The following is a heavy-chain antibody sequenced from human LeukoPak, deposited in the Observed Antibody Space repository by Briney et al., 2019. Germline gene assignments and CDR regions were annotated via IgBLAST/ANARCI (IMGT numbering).Heavy chain of an antibody. CDR2: INSDGSST. D-gene: IGHD6-25*01. V-gene: IGHV3-74*01. Sequence: AGSLRLSCAASGFTFSSYWMHRVRQAPGKGLVWVSRINSDGSSTTYADSVKGRFTISRDNAKNTLYLQMNSLRAEDTAVYYCARGSGYGVFDYWGQGTLVTVSS. CDR1: GFTFSSYW. J-gene: IGHJ4*02. CDR3: ARGSGYGVFDY.